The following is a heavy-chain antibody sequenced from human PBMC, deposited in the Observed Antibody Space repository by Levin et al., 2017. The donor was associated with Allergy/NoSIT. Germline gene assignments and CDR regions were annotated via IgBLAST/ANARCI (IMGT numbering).Heavy chain of an antibody. J-gene: IGHJ4*02. CDR1: GGTFSSYD. CDR2: IIPIFGSA. CDR3: AGSGLYTFGLGHAFDS. V-gene: IGHV1-69*13. Sequence: SVKVSCKASGGTFSSYDISWVRQAPGQGLEWMGGIIPIFGSANYAQKFQGRVTITADESTTTAYMELSSLRSEDTAVYYCAGSGLYTFGLGHAFDSWGQGTLVTVSS. D-gene: IGHD5-18*01.